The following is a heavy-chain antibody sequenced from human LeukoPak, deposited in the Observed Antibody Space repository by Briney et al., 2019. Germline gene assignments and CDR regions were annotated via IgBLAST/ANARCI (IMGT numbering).Heavy chain of an antibody. CDR3: ATPPYCSSTSCHAY. CDR2: FDPEDGET. CDR1: GYTLTELS. Sequence: GSVKVSCKVSGYTLTELSMHWVRQAPGKGLEWMGGFDPEDGETIYAQKFQGRVTMTEDTSTDTAYMELSSLRSEDTAVYYCATPPYCSSTSCHAYWGQGTLVTVSS. V-gene: IGHV1-24*01. D-gene: IGHD2-2*01. J-gene: IGHJ4*02.